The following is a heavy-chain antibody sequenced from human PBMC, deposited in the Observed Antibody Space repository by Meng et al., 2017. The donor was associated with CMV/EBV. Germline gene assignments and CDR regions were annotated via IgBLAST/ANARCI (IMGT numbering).Heavy chain of an antibody. CDR1: GGSFSGYY. J-gene: IGHJ2*01. CDR2: INHSGST. CDR3: ARGYCSGGSCYLFGYFDL. V-gene: IGHV4-34*01. D-gene: IGHD2-15*01. Sequence: ESLKISCAVYGGSFSGYYWSWIRQPPGKGLEWIGEINHSGSTNYNPSLKSRVTISVDTSKNQFSLKLSSVTAADTAVYYCARGYCSGGSCYLFGYFDLWGRGTLVTVSS.